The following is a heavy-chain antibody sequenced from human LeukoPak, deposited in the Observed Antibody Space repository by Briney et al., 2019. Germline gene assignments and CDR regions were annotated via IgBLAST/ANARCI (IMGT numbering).Heavy chain of an antibody. J-gene: IGHJ4*02. CDR2: IIPIFGTA. D-gene: IGHD5-12*01. Sequence: ASVKVSCKASGGTFSSYAISWVRQAPGQGLEWMGGIIPIFGTANYAQKFQGRVTITADESTSTAYMELSSLRSEDTAVYYCARPRGYSGYIDYWGQGTLVTVSS. CDR1: GGTFSSYA. CDR3: ARPRGYSGYIDY. V-gene: IGHV1-69*13.